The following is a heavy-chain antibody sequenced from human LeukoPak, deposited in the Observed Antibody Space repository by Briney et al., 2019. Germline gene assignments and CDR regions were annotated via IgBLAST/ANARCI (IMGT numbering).Heavy chain of an antibody. D-gene: IGHD7-27*01. CDR2: IFYSGVI. V-gene: IGHV4-39*07. Sequence: SETLSLTCTVSGASISRSAYYWGWFRQPPGKGLEWIATIFYSGVIYYNPSLKSRVSISIATSENHFSLQLSFVTAADTALYFCAKEPTGDKSFDSWGQGTLVTVSS. CDR1: GASISRSAYY. J-gene: IGHJ4*02. CDR3: AKEPTGDKSFDS.